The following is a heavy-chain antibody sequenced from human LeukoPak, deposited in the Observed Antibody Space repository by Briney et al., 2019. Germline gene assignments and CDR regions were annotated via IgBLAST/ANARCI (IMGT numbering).Heavy chain of an antibody. CDR1: GFTLSSYS. Sequence: GGSLRLSCAASGFTLSSYSMNWVRQAPGKGLEWVSYISSSSSTIYYADSVKGRFTISRDNAKNSLYLQMNSLRAEDTAVYYCASSPGIAAAVNWFDPWGQGTLVTVSS. CDR3: ASSPGIAAAVNWFDP. CDR2: ISSSSSTI. J-gene: IGHJ5*02. D-gene: IGHD6-13*01. V-gene: IGHV3-48*01.